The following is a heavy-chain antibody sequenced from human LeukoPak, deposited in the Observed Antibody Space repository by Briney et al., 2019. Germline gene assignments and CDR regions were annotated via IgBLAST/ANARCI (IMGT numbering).Heavy chain of an antibody. Sequence: GGTLRLSCAASGFTFSSYGMNWVRQAPGKGLEWVSGITGSGGGIYYADSVKGRFTISRDNSKNTLYLQMNSLRAEDTAVYYCARHGSITMVRGRLRYYYMDVWGKGTTVTISS. CDR3: ARHGSITMVRGRLRYYYMDV. J-gene: IGHJ6*03. CDR1: GFTFSSYG. CDR2: ITGSGGGI. D-gene: IGHD3-10*01. V-gene: IGHV3-23*01.